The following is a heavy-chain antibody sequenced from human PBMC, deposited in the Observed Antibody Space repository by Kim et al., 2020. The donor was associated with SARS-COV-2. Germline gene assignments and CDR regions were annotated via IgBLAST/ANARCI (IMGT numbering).Heavy chain of an antibody. D-gene: IGHD3-9*01. CDR2: GST. V-gene: IGHV4-31*02. Sequence: GSTYHNPSLKSRVTISVDTSKNQFSLKLSSVTAADTAVYYCARVRRYFDWGQGTLVTVSS. CDR3: ARVRRYFD. J-gene: IGHJ4*02.